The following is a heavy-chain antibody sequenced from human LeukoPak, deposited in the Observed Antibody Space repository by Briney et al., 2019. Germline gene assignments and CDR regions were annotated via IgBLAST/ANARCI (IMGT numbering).Heavy chain of an antibody. Sequence: GGSLRLSCTASGFTFGDYAMSWFRPAPGKGLEWVGFIRSKAYGGTTEYAASVKGRFTISRDDSKSIAYLQMNSLTTEDTAVYYCTRLLWFGEYGMDVWGQGTTVTVSS. J-gene: IGHJ6*02. CDR1: GFTFGDYA. V-gene: IGHV3-49*03. CDR2: IRSKAYGGTT. D-gene: IGHD3-10*01. CDR3: TRLLWFGEYGMDV.